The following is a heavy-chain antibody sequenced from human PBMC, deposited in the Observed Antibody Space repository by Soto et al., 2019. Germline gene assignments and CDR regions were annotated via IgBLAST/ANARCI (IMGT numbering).Heavy chain of an antibody. D-gene: IGHD6-13*01. Sequence: SGGSLRLSCAASGFTFSSYGMHWVRQAPGKGLEWVAVISYDGSNKYYADSVKGRFTISRDNSKNTLYLQMNSLRAEDTAVYYCAKDETGYSSSWYFPVGYWGQGTLVTVSS. CDR3: AKDETGYSSSWYFPVGY. V-gene: IGHV3-30*18. CDR2: ISYDGSNK. J-gene: IGHJ4*02. CDR1: GFTFSSYG.